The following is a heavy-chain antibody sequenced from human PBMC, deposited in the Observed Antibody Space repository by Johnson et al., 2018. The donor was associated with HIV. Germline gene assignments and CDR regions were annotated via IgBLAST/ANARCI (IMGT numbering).Heavy chain of an antibody. V-gene: IGHV3-53*01. CDR1: GFTVSSNY. D-gene: IGHD4-23*01. J-gene: IGHJ3*02. CDR3: AKSPGKDHGGNSGGIDI. CDR2: IYSGGST. Sequence: VQLVESGGGLIQPGGSLRLSCAASGFTVSSNYMSWVRQAPGKGLEWVSVIYSGGSTYYADHVKGRFTISRDNSKNTMYLQMNSLRAEDTAVYYCAKSPGKDHGGNSGGIDIWGQGTMVTVSA.